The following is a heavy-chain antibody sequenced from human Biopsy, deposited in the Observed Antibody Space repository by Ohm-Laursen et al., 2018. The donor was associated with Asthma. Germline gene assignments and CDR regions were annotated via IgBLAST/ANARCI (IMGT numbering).Heavy chain of an antibody. J-gene: IGHJ4*02. CDR3: ARDYNWSPGDY. D-gene: IGHD1-20*01. Sequence: SVKVSCKASGYSFTSCHMHWVRQAPGQGLEWIGLIKRSDDSTFYAQKFQGRVTMTWDTSTSTVYMELSTLRSEDTAMYYCARDYNWSPGDYWGQGTMVTVSS. CDR2: IKRSDDST. V-gene: IGHV1-46*01. CDR1: GYSFTSCH.